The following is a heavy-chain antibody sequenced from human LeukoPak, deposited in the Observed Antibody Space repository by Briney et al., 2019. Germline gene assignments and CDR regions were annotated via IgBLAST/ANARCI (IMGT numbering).Heavy chain of an antibody. CDR3: ARDLEYYDFWSGSDNWFDP. D-gene: IGHD3-3*01. V-gene: IGHV1-2*02. CDR2: INPNSGGT. CDR1: GYTFTGYY. J-gene: IGHJ5*02. Sequence: VASVKVSCKASGYTFTGYYMHWVRQAPGQGLEWMGWINPNSGGTNYAQKFQGRVTMTRDTSISTAYMELSRLRSDDTAVYYCARDLEYYDFWSGSDNWFDPWGQGTLVTVSS.